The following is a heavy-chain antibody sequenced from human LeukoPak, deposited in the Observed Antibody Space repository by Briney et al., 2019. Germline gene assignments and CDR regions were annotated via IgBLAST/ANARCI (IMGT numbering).Heavy chain of an antibody. J-gene: IGHJ6*02. CDR3: ARRDGDYIRSDYYYGMDV. CDR1: GFTFSSYW. V-gene: IGHV3-74*01. D-gene: IGHD4-17*01. CDR2: INSDGSST. Sequence: GGSLRLSCAASGFTFSSYWMHWVRQAPGKGLVWVSRINSDGSSTSYADSVKGRFTISRDNAKNTLYLQMNSLRAEDTAVYYCARRDGDYIRSDYYYGMDVWGQGTTVTVSS.